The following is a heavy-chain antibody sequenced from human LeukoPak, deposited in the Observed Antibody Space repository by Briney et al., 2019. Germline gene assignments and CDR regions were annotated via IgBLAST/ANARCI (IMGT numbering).Heavy chain of an antibody. CDR2: INSDGSST. J-gene: IGHJ5*02. Sequence: PGGSLRLSCAASGFTFSSYWMHWVRHAPGKGLVWVSRINSDGSSTSYADSVKGRFTISRDNAKSTLYLQMNSLRAEDTAVYYCARASYSNYGPWFDPWGQGTLVTVSS. D-gene: IGHD4-11*01. V-gene: IGHV3-74*01. CDR3: ARASYSNYGPWFDP. CDR1: GFTFSSYW.